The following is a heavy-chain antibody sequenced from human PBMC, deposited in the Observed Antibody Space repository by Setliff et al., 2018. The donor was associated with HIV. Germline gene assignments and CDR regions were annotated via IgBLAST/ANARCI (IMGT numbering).Heavy chain of an antibody. Sequence: ETLSLTCTVSGGSISTYYWSWIRQPPGKRLEWIGYIYYSGSTNYNPSLKSRVTISVDTSKNQFSLKLTSVTAADTAVYYCSRDRPSSSWYFNAFDIWGQGTMVPVSS. J-gene: IGHJ3*02. CDR3: SRDRPSSSWYFNAFDI. CDR1: GGSISTYY. V-gene: IGHV4-59*01. CDR2: IYYSGST. D-gene: IGHD6-13*01.